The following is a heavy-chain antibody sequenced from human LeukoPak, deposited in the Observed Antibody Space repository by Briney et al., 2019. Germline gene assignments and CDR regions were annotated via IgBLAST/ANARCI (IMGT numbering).Heavy chain of an antibody. J-gene: IGHJ4*02. CDR3: ASADYYGSGSYPPFDY. CDR1: GGSISSGDYY. V-gene: IGHV4-30-4*08. CDR2: IYYSGST. D-gene: IGHD3-10*01. Sequence: SQTLSLTCTVSGGSISSGDYYWSWIRQPPGKGLEWIGYIYYSGSTYYNPSLKRRVTISVDTSKNQFSLKLSSVTAADTAVYYCASADYYGSGSYPPFDYWGQGTLVTVSS.